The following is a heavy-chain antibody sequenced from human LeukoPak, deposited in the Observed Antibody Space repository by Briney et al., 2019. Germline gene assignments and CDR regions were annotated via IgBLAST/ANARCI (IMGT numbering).Heavy chain of an antibody. Sequence: GGSLRLSCTASGFTFSAYAMMWVRQAPGKGPEGVSAIRGGGGSAFYADSVKGRFTIARDNSKYTLFLQMNSLRAEDTAVYYCARDPNGDYIGAFDMWGPGTMVTVSS. J-gene: IGHJ3*02. CDR2: IRGGGGSA. CDR1: GFTFSAYA. D-gene: IGHD4-17*01. V-gene: IGHV3-23*01. CDR3: ARDPNGDYIGAFDM.